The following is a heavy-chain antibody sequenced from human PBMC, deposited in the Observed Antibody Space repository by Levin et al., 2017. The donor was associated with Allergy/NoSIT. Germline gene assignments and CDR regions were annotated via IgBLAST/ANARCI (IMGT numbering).Heavy chain of an antibody. Sequence: GESLKISCATSGFTFNNYSMTWIRQAPGKGLTWVPYISADGSLTYYADSVEGRFTVSRDNAKKSLFLRLTSLRGEDTALYYCGAGSILWGRGTLVTVSS. V-gene: IGHV3-11*01. CDR2: ISADGSLT. CDR3: GAGSIL. J-gene: IGHJ2*01. D-gene: IGHD3-10*01. CDR1: GFTFNNYS.